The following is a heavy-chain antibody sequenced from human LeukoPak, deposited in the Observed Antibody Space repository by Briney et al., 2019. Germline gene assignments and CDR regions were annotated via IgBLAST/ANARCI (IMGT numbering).Heavy chain of an antibody. CDR2: TSHDESNK. J-gene: IGHJ6*02. V-gene: IGHV3-30*04. Sequence: GGSLRLSCAASGFTFSGYAMHWVRQVPGKGLEWVAITSHDESNKYYADSVKGRFTISRDNSKNTLYLQMNSLRAEDTAVYYCARERVGASMDVWGQGTTVTVSS. CDR3: ARERVGASMDV. D-gene: IGHD1-26*01. CDR1: GFTFSGYA.